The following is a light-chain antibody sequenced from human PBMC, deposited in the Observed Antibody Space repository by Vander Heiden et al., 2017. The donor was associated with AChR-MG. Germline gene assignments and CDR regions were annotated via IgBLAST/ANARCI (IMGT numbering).Light chain of an antibody. Sequence: HSVLTQPPSVSGAPGQRVTISCTGGRSNIGANYDVHWYQQFPGTAPNLLIYGNNNRPSGVPDRFSGSKSGTSASLAITGLQAEDEADYYCQSYDSSLSGSVVFGGGTKLSVL. CDR2: GNN. J-gene: IGLJ2*01. V-gene: IGLV1-40*01. CDR3: QSYDSSLSGSVV. CDR1: RSNIGANYD.